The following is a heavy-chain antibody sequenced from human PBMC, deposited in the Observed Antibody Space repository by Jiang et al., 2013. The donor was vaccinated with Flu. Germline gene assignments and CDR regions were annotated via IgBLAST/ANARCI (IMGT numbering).Heavy chain of an antibody. CDR3: ARDPPGDRGLVPFDY. CDR2: INPSGGST. D-gene: IGHD3/OR15-3a*01. Sequence: VQLVESGAEVKKPGASVKVSCKASGYTFTSYYMHWVRQAPGQGLEWMGIINPSGGSTSYAQKFQGRVTMTRDTSTSTVYMELSSLRSEDTAVYYCARDPPGDRGLVPFDYWGQGTLVTVSS. V-gene: IGHV1-46*01. J-gene: IGHJ4*02. CDR1: GYTFTSYY.